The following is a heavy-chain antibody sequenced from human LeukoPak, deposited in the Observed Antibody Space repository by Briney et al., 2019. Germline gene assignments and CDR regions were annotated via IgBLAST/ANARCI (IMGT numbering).Heavy chain of an antibody. J-gene: IGHJ5*02. V-gene: IGHV3-74*01. D-gene: IGHD3-3*01. CDR3: AREALYDSRPHNWFDP. Sequence: PGGSLRLSCAAFGFTFSSYWMHWVRQAPGKGLVWVSRINTDGSSTSYADSVKGQFTISRDNAKNTLYLQMNSLRAEDTAVYYCAREALYDSRPHNWFDPWGQGTLVTVSS. CDR1: GFTFSSYW. CDR2: INTDGSST.